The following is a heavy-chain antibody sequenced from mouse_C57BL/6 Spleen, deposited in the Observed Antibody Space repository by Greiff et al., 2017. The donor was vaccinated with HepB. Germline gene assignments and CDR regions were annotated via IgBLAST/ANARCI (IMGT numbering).Heavy chain of an antibody. D-gene: IGHD2-3*01. V-gene: IGHV1-82*01. CDR3: AREGDYDGYYCY. Sequence: QVQLKESGPELVKPGASVKISCKASGYAFSSSWMNWVKQRPGKGLEWIGRIYPGDGDTNYNGKFKGKATLTADKSSSTAYMQLSRLTSEDSAVYFCAREGDYDGYYCYWGQGTTLTVSS. J-gene: IGHJ2*01. CDR1: GYAFSSSW. CDR2: IYPGDGDT.